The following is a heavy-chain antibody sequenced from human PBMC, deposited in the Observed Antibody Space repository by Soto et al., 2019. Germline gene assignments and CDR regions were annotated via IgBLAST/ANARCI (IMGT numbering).Heavy chain of an antibody. V-gene: IGHV3-30*04. CDR3: ARDVYSGQFLTPDY. D-gene: IGHD5-12*01. CDR1: GFTFSNYA. Sequence: GGSLRLSCAASGFTFSNYAMHWVRQAPGNGLEWVALTSYDGSTTYYAASVKGRFTISRDNSNNTLFLRMNSLRAEDTALYHCARDVYSGQFLTPDYWGPGTLVTVSS. CDR2: TSYDGSTT. J-gene: IGHJ4*02.